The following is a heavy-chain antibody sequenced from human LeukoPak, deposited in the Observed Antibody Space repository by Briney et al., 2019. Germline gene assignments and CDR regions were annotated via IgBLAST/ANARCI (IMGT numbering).Heavy chain of an antibody. J-gene: IGHJ6*02. Sequence: GGSLRLSCAASGFTFCNYAMSWVRQAPGKGLEWVAVISYDGSDKYYADSVKGRFTISRDNSKNTLYLQMNSLRAEDTAVYYCAKGIRYCSSTSCYYVHYYYGMDVWGQGTTVTVSS. CDR1: GFTFCNYA. CDR3: AKGIRYCSSTSCYYVHYYYGMDV. D-gene: IGHD2-2*01. CDR2: ISYDGSDK. V-gene: IGHV3-30*18.